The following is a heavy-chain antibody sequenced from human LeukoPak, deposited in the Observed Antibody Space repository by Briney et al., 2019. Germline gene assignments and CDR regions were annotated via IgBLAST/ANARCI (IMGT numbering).Heavy chain of an antibody. J-gene: IGHJ4*02. CDR3: ARETDDYGGNAGPQYFDY. D-gene: IGHD4-23*01. V-gene: IGHV3-11*01. CDR1: GFTFSDYY. CDR2: ISSSGSTI. Sequence: PGGSLRLSCAASGFTFSDYYMSWIRQAPGKGLEWVSYISSSGSTIYYADSVKGRFTISRDNAKNSLYLQMNSLRAEDTAVYYCARETDDYGGNAGPQYFDYWGQGTLVTVSS.